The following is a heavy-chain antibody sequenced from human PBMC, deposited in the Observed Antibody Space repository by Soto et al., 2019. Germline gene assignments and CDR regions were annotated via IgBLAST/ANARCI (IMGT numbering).Heavy chain of an antibody. CDR2: IKQDGSEK. J-gene: IGHJ4*02. V-gene: IGHV3-7*01. CDR1: GFTFSSYW. CDR3: ARGPPLITFGGVIVM. D-gene: IGHD3-16*02. Sequence: PGGSLRLSCAASGFTFSSYWMSWVRQAPGKGLEWVANIKQDGSEKYYVDSVKGRFTISRDNAKNSLYLQMNSLRAEDTAVYYCARGPPLITFGGVIVMWGQGTLVTVSS.